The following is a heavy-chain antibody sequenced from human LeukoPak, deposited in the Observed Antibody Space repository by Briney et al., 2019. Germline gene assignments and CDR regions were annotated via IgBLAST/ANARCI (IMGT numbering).Heavy chain of an antibody. CDR3: ARAYYYGSGNYYFFDN. CDR2: MNPNSGHT. D-gene: IGHD3-10*01. J-gene: IGHJ4*02. CDR1: GYSFTTYD. Sequence: ASVKVSCKAFGYSFTTYDINWVRQAAGQGLDWMGWMNPNSGHTAYAQKFQGRVTIIRDTSIRTTYMELSSLRSDDTAVYYCARAYYYGSGNYYFFDNWGQGTLVTVSS. V-gene: IGHV1-8*03.